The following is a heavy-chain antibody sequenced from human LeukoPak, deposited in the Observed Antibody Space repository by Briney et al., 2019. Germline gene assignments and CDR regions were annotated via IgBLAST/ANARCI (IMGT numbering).Heavy chain of an antibody. J-gene: IGHJ4*02. Sequence: SETLCLTCNVSGGSISSGDKYWSWIRQPPGKGLEWIGYIYYSGSTYYNPSLKSRLTISVDPSENQFSLHLTSVTAAGTAVYFCARVTRWAGLDFWGQGTLVTVSS. V-gene: IGHV4-30-4*01. D-gene: IGHD2-21*02. CDR3: ARVTRWAGLDF. CDR2: IYYSGST. CDR1: GGSISSGDKY.